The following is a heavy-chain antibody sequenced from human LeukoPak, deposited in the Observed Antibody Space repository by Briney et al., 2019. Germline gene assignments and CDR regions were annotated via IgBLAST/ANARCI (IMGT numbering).Heavy chain of an antibody. Sequence: GGSLSLSCEASGFTFYYYSLHWVRKSQGKGLEWLVVFSHDAVNRYYLESEKGRFSISRDNSLDTVYLHMNNLRPDDTAVYYCARGSYCSGGSCYDYSYYGMDVWGQGTTVTVSS. CDR3: ARGSYCSGGSCYDYSYYGMDV. CDR2: FSHDAVNR. D-gene: IGHD2-15*01. J-gene: IGHJ6*02. V-gene: IGHV3-30-3*01. CDR1: GFTFYYYS.